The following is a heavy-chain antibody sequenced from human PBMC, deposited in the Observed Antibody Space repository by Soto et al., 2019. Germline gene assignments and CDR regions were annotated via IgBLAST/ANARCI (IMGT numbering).Heavy chain of an antibody. J-gene: IGHJ4*02. D-gene: IGHD1-1*01. Sequence: SETLPLTCAVSGGSMSSGNYAWSWIRQPPGKGLEWIGYIYHSGTTYYNPSLKSRVTISVDRSKNQFSLKLNSVTAADTAVYYCVREGNGFDYWGQGTLVTVSS. V-gene: IGHV4-30-2*01. CDR2: IYHSGTT. CDR3: VREGNGFDY. CDR1: GGSMSSGNYA.